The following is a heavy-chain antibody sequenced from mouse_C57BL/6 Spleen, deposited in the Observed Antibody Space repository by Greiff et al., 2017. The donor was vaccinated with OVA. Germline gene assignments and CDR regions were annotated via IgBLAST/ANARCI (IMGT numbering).Heavy chain of an antibody. CDR3: ANYGSSPYYFDY. CDR2: IHPNSGST. J-gene: IGHJ2*01. V-gene: IGHV1-64*01. Sequence: GQGLEWIGMIHPNSGSTNYNEKFKSKATLTVDKSSSTAYMQLSSLTSEDSAVYYCANYGSSPYYFDYWGQGTTLTVSS. D-gene: IGHD1-1*01.